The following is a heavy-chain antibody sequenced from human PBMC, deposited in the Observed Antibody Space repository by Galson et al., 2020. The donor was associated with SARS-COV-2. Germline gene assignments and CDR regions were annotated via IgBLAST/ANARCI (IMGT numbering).Heavy chain of an antibody. D-gene: IGHD6-19*01. CDR1: GGSISSYY. CDR2: IYTSGST. J-gene: IGHJ5*02. V-gene: IGHV4-4*07. Sequence: SETLSLTCTVSGGSISSYYWSWIRQPAGKGLEWIGRIYTSGSTNYNPSLKSRVTMSVDTSKNQFSLKLSSVTAADTAVYYCARDLLGYYSSGWYWFDPWGQGTLVTVSS. CDR3: ARDLLGYYSSGWYWFDP.